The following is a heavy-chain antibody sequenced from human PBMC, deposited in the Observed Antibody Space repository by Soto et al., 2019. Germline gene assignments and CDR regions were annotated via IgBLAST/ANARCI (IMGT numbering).Heavy chain of an antibody. CDR3: TRGVAAAAGTMSLH. CDR2: IRSKAYGGTT. CDR1: GFTFGDYA. V-gene: IGHV3-49*03. J-gene: IGHJ4*02. D-gene: IGHD6-13*01. Sequence: GGAPRPSCTASGFTFGDYAISWFRQGPGEGLEWVGFIRSKAYGGTTEYAASVKGRFTISRDDSKSIAYLQMNSLKTEDTAVYYCTRGVAAAAGTMSLHWGQGTLVTVSS.